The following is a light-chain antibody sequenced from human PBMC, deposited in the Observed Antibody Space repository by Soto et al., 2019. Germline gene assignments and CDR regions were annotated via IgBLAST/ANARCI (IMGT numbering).Light chain of an antibody. Sequence: AVAIFSTRTSSDVGGYDYVSWYQQHPGKAPKLMIYDVTKRPSGVPDRFSGSKSGNTASLTVSGLQAEDEADYYCSSYAGTHIVFGTGTKVTVL. J-gene: IGLJ1*01. CDR2: DVT. CDR1: SSDVGGYDY. CDR3: SSYAGTHIV. V-gene: IGLV2-8*01.